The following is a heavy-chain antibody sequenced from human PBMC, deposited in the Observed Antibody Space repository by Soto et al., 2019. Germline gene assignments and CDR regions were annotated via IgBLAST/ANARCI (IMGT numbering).Heavy chain of an antibody. V-gene: IGHV3-23*01. CDR3: AKATATSGGAFEI. CDR2: ILVGGST. D-gene: IGHD1-1*01. J-gene: IGHJ3*02. Sequence: GGSLRLSCAVSGFLCRSFDMSWVRQAPGKGLDWVSTILVGGSTHYEDSVKGRFTISRDTSKNTVYLQMNSLTAGDTAVYYCAKATATSGGAFEIYGQGTLVTVSS. CDR1: GFLCRSFD.